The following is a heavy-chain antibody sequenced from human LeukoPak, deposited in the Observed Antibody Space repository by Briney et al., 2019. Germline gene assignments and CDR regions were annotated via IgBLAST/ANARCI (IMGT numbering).Heavy chain of an antibody. CDR1: GFTFSSYW. J-gene: IGHJ6*02. V-gene: IGHV3-48*04. CDR3: AREDYYYGMDV. CDR2: ISSSGSTI. Sequence: GGSLRLSCAASGFTFSSYWMNWVRQAPGKGLEWVSYISSSGSTIYYADSVKGRFTISRDNAKNSLYLQMNSLRAEDTVVYYCAREDYYYGMDVWGQGTTVTVSS.